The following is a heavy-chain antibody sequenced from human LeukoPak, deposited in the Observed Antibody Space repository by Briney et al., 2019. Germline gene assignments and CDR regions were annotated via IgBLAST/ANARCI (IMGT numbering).Heavy chain of an antibody. D-gene: IGHD3-9*01. CDR3: VRYFQQPYAFDV. V-gene: IGHV3-23*01. CDR1: GFTFSSYA. Sequence: GGSLRLSCAASGFTFSSYAMSWVRQAPGKGLEWVSAISGSGGSTYYADSVKGRFTISRDNSKNTLYLQMDSLRAGDTAVYYCVRYFQQPYAFDVWGQGTTVTVSS. CDR2: ISGSGGST. J-gene: IGHJ6*02.